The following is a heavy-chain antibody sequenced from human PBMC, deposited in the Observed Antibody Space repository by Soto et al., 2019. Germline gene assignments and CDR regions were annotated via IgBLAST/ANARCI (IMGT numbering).Heavy chain of an antibody. J-gene: IGHJ4*02. CDR2: IYYSGST. Sequence: SETLSLTCTVSGGSISSYYWSWIRQPPGKGLEWIGYIYYSGSTHYNPTLKSRLTISTDTSKNQFSLKLSSVTAADTAVYYCARAESSHYFDYWGQGTLVTVSS. CDR3: ARAESSHYFDY. D-gene: IGHD6-6*01. V-gene: IGHV4-59*08. CDR1: GGSISSYY.